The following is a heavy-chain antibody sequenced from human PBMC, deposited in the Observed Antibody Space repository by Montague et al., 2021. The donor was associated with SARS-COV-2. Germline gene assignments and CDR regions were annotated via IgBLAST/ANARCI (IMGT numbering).Heavy chain of an antibody. CDR2: ISSSTNII. D-gene: IGHD6-6*01. Sequence: SLRLSCAASGFTFSSYSVNWVRQAPGKGLEWISYISSSTNIIYYADSVKGRFTISRDNARNSLYLQMNSLRVDDTAVYYCAKDLVLRAARPDALDVWGQGIPVIFSS. V-gene: IGHV3-48*04. CDR3: AKDLVLRAARPDALDV. CDR1: GFTFSSYS. J-gene: IGHJ4*02.